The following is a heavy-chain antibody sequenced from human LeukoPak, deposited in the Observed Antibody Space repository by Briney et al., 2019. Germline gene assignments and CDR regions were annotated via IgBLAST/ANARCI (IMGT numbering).Heavy chain of an antibody. Sequence: GGSLRLSCAAYGFIFSNFPMTWVRQTPGKGLEGVSSISGTGGDTYYTDSVRGRFTISRDNSKNTLYLQMNSLRAEDTAVYYCAKILGHDSSGYYYYGMDVWGQGTTVTVSS. V-gene: IGHV3-23*01. D-gene: IGHD3-22*01. CDR2: ISGTGGDT. J-gene: IGHJ6*02. CDR3: AKILGHDSSGYYYYGMDV. CDR1: GFIFSNFP.